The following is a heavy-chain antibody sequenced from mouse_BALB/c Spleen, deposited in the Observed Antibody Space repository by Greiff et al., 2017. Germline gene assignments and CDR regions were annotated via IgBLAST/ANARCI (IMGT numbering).Heavy chain of an antibody. CDR1: GDSITSCY. CDR3: ARHWDGNAMDY. D-gene: IGHD4-1*01. Sequence: EVQLQESGPSLVKPSHSLSLSCSATGDSITSCYWNWIRKFPGNKLEYMGYISYSGSTSYNPSLKSRISITRDTSNNQYYLQLNSVTTEDTATYYCARHWDGNAMDYGGQGTSVTVSS. CDR2: ISYSGST. V-gene: IGHV3-8*02. J-gene: IGHJ4*01.